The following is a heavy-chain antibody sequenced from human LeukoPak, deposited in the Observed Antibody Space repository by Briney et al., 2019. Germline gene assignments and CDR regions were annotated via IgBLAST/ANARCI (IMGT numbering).Heavy chain of an antibody. Sequence: GGSLRLSCAASGFTFSSYAMSWVRQAPGKGLEWVSAISGSGSSTYYADSVKGRFTISRDNSKNTLYLQMNSLRAEDTAVYYCAKHSLKTGYSSGLIWDYWGQGTLVTVSS. V-gene: IGHV3-23*01. J-gene: IGHJ4*02. CDR2: ISGSGSST. CDR1: GFTFSSYA. CDR3: AKHSLKTGYSSGLIWDY. D-gene: IGHD6-19*01.